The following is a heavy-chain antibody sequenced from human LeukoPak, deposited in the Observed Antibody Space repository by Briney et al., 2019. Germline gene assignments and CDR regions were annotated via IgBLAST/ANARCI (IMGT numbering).Heavy chain of an antibody. CDR1: GGSISSNNYY. CDR3: ARAAEYSSGWYLFDF. CDR2: IFYSGRT. J-gene: IGHJ4*02. V-gene: IGHV4-39*07. D-gene: IGHD6-19*01. Sequence: SETLSLTCTVSGGSISSNNYYWDWIRQPPGKALEWIGTIFYSGRTYYNPSLKSRVTMSVDTSKNQFSLNLTSVTAADTAMYYCARAAEYSSGWYLFDFWGQGILVTVSA.